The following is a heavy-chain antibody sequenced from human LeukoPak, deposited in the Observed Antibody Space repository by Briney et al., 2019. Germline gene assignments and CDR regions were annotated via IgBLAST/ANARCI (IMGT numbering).Heavy chain of an antibody. Sequence: GASVKVSCKASGYTFTGYYMHWVRQAPGQGLEWMGWINPNSGGTNYAQKFQGRVTMTRDTSISTAYMELSRLRSDDTAVYYCAKPPDYRNYVPYFDSWGQGTLVTVSS. CDR3: AKPPDYRNYVPYFDS. CDR1: GYTFTGYY. D-gene: IGHD4-4*01. CDR2: INPNSGGT. V-gene: IGHV1-2*02. J-gene: IGHJ4*02.